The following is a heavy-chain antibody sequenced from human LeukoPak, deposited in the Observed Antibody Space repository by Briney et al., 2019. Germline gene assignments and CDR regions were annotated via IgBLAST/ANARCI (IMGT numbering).Heavy chain of an antibody. CDR1: GFAFNSYW. CDR2: MDGGGSAT. Sequence: GGSLRLSCAASGFAFNSYWMSWVRQTPGKGLEWVATMDGGGSATYYVDSVKGRFTISRENAKNSLYLQMNSLRVEDTAVYYCVRQKKSHGNFDYWGQGTLVTVSS. V-gene: IGHV3-7*03. J-gene: IGHJ4*02. D-gene: IGHD1-26*01. CDR3: VRQKKSHGNFDY.